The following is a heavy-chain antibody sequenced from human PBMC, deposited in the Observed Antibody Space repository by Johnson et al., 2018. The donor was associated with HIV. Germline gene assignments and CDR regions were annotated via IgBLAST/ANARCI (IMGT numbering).Heavy chain of an antibody. CDR3: ARVNYDRSGSFEI. CDR1: GFTVSSNY. V-gene: IGHV3-11*04. D-gene: IGHD3-22*01. CDR2: ISGSGSTI. Sequence: QVQLVESGGGLVQPGGSLRLSCAASGFTVSSNYMSWVRQAPGKGLEWVSVISGSGSTIYYADSVKGRFTISRDNAKNSLYLQMNSLRAEDTAVYYCARVNYDRSGSFEIWGQGTMVTVSS. J-gene: IGHJ3*02.